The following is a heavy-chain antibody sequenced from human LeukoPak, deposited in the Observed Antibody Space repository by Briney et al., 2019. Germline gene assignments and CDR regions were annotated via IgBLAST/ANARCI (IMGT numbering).Heavy chain of an antibody. J-gene: IGHJ5*02. Sequence: SETLSLTCTVSGGSVSSTTYYWGWIRQPPGKGLEWIGSIYYSGSTYYNPSLKSRVTISVDTSKNQFSLKLSSVTAADTAVYYCVSANTYYDFWSGYYQHNWFDPWGQGTLVTVSS. D-gene: IGHD3-3*01. CDR1: GGSVSSTTYY. CDR2: IYYSGST. V-gene: IGHV4-39*01. CDR3: VSANTYYDFWSGYYQHNWFDP.